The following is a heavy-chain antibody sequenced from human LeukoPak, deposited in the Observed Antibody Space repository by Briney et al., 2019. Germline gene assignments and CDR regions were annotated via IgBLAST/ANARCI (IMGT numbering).Heavy chain of an antibody. CDR1: GFTFSSYW. CDR2: IKQDGSEK. Sequence: EGSLRLSCAASGFTFSSYWMSWVRQAPGKGLEWVANIKQDGSEKYYVDSVKGRFTISRDNAKNSLYLQMNSLRAEDTAVYYCARAVVVPAAMPEYYYYYMDVWGKGTTVTVSS. V-gene: IGHV3-7*01. J-gene: IGHJ6*03. CDR3: ARAVVVPAAMPEYYYYYMDV. D-gene: IGHD2-2*01.